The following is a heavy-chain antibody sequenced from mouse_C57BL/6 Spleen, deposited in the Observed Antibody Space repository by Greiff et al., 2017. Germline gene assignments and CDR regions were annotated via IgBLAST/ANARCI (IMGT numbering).Heavy chain of an antibody. CDR2: ISSGGSYT. D-gene: IGHD2-4*01. Sequence: EVKVVESGGDLVKPGGSLKLSCAASGFTFSSYGMSWVRQTPDKRLEWVATISSGGSYTYYPDRVKGRFTLSRDNAKNTLYLQMSSLKSEDTAMYYCARPYDYDRGNYFDYGGQGTTLTVSS. J-gene: IGHJ2*01. CDR3: ARPYDYDRGNYFDY. CDR1: GFTFSSYG. V-gene: IGHV5-6*01.